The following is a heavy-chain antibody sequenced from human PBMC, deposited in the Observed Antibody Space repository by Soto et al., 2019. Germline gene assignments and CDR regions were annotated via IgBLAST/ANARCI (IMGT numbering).Heavy chain of an antibody. D-gene: IGHD3-22*01. CDR3: AKDLFGNGSGSCYAGGSDY. V-gene: IGHV3-23*01. CDR2: LSNTGATT. Sequence: EVQLLESGGGLVQPGGSLRLSCEASGFTFNKYAMSWVRQAPGKGLEWVSALSNTGATTYYANPVKGRFTISRDNSKSTLYLRMDSLRADDTAMYFWAKDLFGNGSGSCYAGGSDYWGQGTLVTVSS. J-gene: IGHJ4*02. CDR1: GFTFNKYA.